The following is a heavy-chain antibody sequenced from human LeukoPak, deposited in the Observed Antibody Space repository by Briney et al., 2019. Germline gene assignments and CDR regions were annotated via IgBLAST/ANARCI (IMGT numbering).Heavy chain of an antibody. CDR2: IYYSGST. V-gene: IGHV4-59*01. D-gene: IGHD3-3*01. CDR3: ARGLFWSGDYYYMDV. Sequence: SSETLSLTCTVSTGSISSYYRSWIRQPPGQGLEWIGYIYYSGSTNNNPSLKSRVTISVDTSKNQFSLKLYSVTAADTAVYYCARGLFWSGDYYYMDVWGKGTTVTVSS. CDR1: TGSISSYY. J-gene: IGHJ6*03.